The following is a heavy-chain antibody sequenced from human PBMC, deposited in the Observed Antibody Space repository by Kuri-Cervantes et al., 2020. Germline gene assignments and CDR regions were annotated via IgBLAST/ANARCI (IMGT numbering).Heavy chain of an antibody. J-gene: IGHJ6*02. CDR2: IYTSGST. V-gene: IGHV4-61*02. D-gene: IGHD5-18*01. Sequence: LRRSGTGSGGSSSSGSYYWSWIRQPAGKGLEWIGRIYTSGSTNDNPALKSRVTISVDTSKNQFSLKLSSVTAADTAVYYCARGSDTGYYYGMDVWGQGTTVTVSS. CDR1: GGSSSSGSYY. CDR3: ARGSDTGYYYGMDV.